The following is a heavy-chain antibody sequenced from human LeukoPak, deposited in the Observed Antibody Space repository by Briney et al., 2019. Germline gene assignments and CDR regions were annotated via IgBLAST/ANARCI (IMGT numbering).Heavy chain of an antibody. D-gene: IGHD2/OR15-2a*01. CDR2: INHSGST. V-gene: IGHV4-34*01. J-gene: IGHJ6*02. CDR1: GGSFSGYY. Sequence: SETLSLTCAVYGGSFSGYYWTWIRQPPGKGLEWIGEINHSGSTNYNPSLKSRVTISVDTSKNQFSLKLSSVTAADTAVYYCARGPLFYYYYGMDVWGQGTTVTVSS. CDR3: ARGPLFYYYYGMDV.